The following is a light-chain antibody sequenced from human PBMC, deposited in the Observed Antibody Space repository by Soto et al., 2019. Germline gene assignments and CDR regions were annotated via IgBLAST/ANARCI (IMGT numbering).Light chain of an antibody. Sequence: QSALTQPASVSGSPGHSITISCTGTGRDIGSYKYVSWYQQHPGKAPKLIIFEVNNRPSGVSDRFSGSKSGNTASLIISGLQAEDEADYYCASYTSISSLGVFGTGTKLPVL. CDR3: ASYTSISSLGV. CDR2: EVN. J-gene: IGLJ1*01. CDR1: GRDIGSYKY. V-gene: IGLV2-14*03.